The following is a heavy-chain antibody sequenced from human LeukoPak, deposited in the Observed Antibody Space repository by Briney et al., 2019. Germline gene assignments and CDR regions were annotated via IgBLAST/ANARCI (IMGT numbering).Heavy chain of an antibody. CDR3: ARGGRRGLYFDY. Sequence: GGSLRLSCAASGFTFSSYWMSWVRQAPGEGLQWVANIKEDGSEKYYVDSVKGRFTISRDYAKNSLYLQIDTLRAEDTAVYYCARGGRRGLYFDYWGQGILVTVSS. V-gene: IGHV3-7*01. J-gene: IGHJ4*02. CDR1: GFTFSSYW. CDR2: IKEDGSEK. D-gene: IGHD3-10*01.